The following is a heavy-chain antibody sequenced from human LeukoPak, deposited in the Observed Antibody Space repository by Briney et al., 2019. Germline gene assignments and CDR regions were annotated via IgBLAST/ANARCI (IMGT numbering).Heavy chain of an antibody. CDR3: AREVAAAGALDY. D-gene: IGHD6-13*01. CDR1: GFTFSDYY. CDR2: ISSSSSYT. V-gene: IGHV3-11*06. Sequence: GGSLRLSCAASGFTFSDYYMSWIRQAPGKGLEWVSYISSSSSYTNYADSVKSRFTISRDNAKNSLYLQMNSLRAEDTAVYYCAREVAAAGALDYWGQGTLVTVSS. J-gene: IGHJ4*02.